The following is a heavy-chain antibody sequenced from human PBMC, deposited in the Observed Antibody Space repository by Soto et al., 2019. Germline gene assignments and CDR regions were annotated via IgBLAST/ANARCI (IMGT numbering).Heavy chain of an antibody. V-gene: IGHV4-59*01. Sequence: PSETLSLTCTVFGGSIRNFYWSWIRQPPGKGLEWIGYIYYLGSTDYNPSLKSRVTISVDTSKRQFSLRLTSVTAADTAVYYCARDGYDGSGSPYPAYWGPGTQVTVPQ. CDR1: GGSIRNFY. J-gene: IGHJ4*02. D-gene: IGHD3-10*01. CDR2: IYYLGST. CDR3: ARDGYDGSGSPYPAY.